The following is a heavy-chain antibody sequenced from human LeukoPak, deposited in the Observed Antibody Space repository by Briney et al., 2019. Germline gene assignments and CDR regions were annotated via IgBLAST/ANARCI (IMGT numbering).Heavy chain of an antibody. V-gene: IGHV4-59*01. CDR1: GGSISSYY. CDR3: ARDYYGSGSYYTSWFDP. Sequence: PSETLSLTCTVSGGSISSYYWSWTRQPPGKGLEWIGYIYYSGSTNYNPSLKSRVTISVDTSKNQFSLKLSSVTAADTAVYYCARDYYGSGSYYTSWFDPWGQGTLVTVSS. J-gene: IGHJ5*02. CDR2: IYYSGST. D-gene: IGHD3-10*01.